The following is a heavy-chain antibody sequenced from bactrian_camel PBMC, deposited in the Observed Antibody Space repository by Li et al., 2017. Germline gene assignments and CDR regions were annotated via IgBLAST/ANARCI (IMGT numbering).Heavy chain of an antibody. CDR1: GDGVYGSSC. J-gene: IGHJ4*01. Sequence: HVQLVESGGGSVQAGGSLRISCVASGDGVYGSSCMAWFRQAPGKNREAVAALYTGGDSTFYVDSVKGRFTISQDNAKKTVYLQMNNLEPADTAMYYCAADRGCSLGPTITWIPSITYWGQGTQVTVS. V-gene: IGHV3S54*01. CDR3: AADRGCSLGPTITWIPSITY. CDR2: LYTGGDST. D-gene: IGHD2*01.